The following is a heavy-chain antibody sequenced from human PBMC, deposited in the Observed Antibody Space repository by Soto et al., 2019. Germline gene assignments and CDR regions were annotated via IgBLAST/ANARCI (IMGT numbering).Heavy chain of an antibody. J-gene: IGHJ5*02. V-gene: IGHV1-2*02. Sequence: ASVKVSCEASGYTFTGYYMHWVRQAPGQGLEWMGWINPNSGGTNYAQKLQGRVTMTTDTSTSTAYMELRSLRSDDTAVYYCARDPRRNWFDPWGQGTLVTVSS. CDR3: ARDPRRNWFDP. CDR2: INPNSGGT. CDR1: GYTFTGYY.